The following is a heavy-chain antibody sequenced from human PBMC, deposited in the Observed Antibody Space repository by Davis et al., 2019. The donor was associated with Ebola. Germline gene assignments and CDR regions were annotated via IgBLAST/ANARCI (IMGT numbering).Heavy chain of an antibody. CDR3: VLDFQY. CDR1: GGTFSNYA. V-gene: IGHV1-69*13. Sequence: SVKVSCKASGGTFSNYAFNWVRQAPGQGLEWMGGIIPIFGTTDYAEEFQGRVTINADEFTSTAYMELSSLRSEDTAVYYCVLDFQYWGQGTLVTVSS. J-gene: IGHJ1*01. CDR2: IIPIFGTT.